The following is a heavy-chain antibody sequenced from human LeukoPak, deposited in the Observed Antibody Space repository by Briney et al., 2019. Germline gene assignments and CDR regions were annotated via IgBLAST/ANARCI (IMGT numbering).Heavy chain of an antibody. D-gene: IGHD3-10*01. Sequence: SDTPSLTCTVSGDPISSYYWSWIRQPPGKGLEWIGYIYYSGSTNYKPSLKSRATISVDTSKNQFSLKLSSVTAADTAVYYCARGGYYGSGNDFRFDPWGQGTLVTVSS. CDR2: IYYSGST. J-gene: IGHJ5*02. CDR1: GDPISSYY. CDR3: ARGGYYGSGNDFRFDP. V-gene: IGHV4-59*07.